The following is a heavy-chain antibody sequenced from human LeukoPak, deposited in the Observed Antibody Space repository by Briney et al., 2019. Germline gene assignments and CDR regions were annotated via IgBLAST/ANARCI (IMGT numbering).Heavy chain of an antibody. CDR3: ARAAEIRVVTATPGYFDY. CDR1: GGSFSGYY. CDR2: INHSGST. Sequence: PSETLSLTCAVYGGSFSGYYWSWIRQPPGKGLEWIGEINHSGSTNYNPSLKSRVTISVDTSKNQFSLKLSSVTAADTAVYYCARAAEIRVVTATPGYFDYWGQGTLVTVSS. V-gene: IGHV4-34*01. D-gene: IGHD2-21*02. J-gene: IGHJ4*02.